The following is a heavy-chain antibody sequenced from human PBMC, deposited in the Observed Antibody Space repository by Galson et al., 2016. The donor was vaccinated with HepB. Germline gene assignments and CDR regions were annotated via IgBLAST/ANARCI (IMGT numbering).Heavy chain of an antibody. CDR2: ISWNSDKT. Sequence: SLRLSCAASGFKFHDYVMHWVRQVPGKGLQWVSSISWNSDKTDYAHSVKGRFTISRDNAENSLYLQMNDVRPEDSALYYCAKGGWSHWTTYYFYGLDVWGQGTTVAVSS. CDR3: AKGGWSHWTTYYFYGLDV. D-gene: IGHD3-3*01. J-gene: IGHJ6*02. V-gene: IGHV3-9*01. CDR1: GFKFHDYV.